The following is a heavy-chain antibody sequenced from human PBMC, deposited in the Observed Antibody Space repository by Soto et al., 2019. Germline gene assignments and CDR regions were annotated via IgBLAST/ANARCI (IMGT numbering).Heavy chain of an antibody. D-gene: IGHD3-22*01. Sequence: PSVKVSCKASVYTVTSYVMSCVRRAPGQGLEWMGWISAYNGNTNYAHKLRGRVTIPTDTYTSTVYMELGSLRSDDTAVYYCARDEFYYYDSSGYPVFAFDIWGQGKMVTVS. CDR2: ISAYNGNT. J-gene: IGHJ3*02. V-gene: IGHV1-18*01. CDR3: ARDEFYYYDSSGYPVFAFDI. CDR1: VYTVTSYV.